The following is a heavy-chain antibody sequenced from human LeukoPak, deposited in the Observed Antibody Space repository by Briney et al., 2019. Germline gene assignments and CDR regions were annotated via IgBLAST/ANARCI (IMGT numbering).Heavy chain of an antibody. CDR3: AKDRGRDGYNDYFDY. CDR1: GFTFSNYG. CDR2: ISGSGGST. V-gene: IGHV3-23*01. D-gene: IGHD5-24*01. Sequence: GGSLRLSCALSGFTFSNYGMSWVRQALGKGLEWVSTISGSGGSTYYADSVKGRFTISRDNSKNTPYLQMNSLRAEDTAVYYCAKDRGRDGYNDYFDYWGQGTLVTVSS. J-gene: IGHJ4*02.